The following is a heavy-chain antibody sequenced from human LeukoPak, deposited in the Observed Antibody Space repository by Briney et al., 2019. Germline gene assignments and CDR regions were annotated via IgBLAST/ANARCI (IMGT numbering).Heavy chain of an antibody. CDR1: GFTFDDYG. J-gene: IGHJ6*02. D-gene: IGHD6-6*01. Sequence: GGSLRLSCAASGFTFDDYGMSWVRQAPGKGLEWGSGINWNGGSTGYADSVKGRFTISGDNAKNSLYLQMNSLRAEDTALYHCARSQLDDYYYYGMDVWGQGTTVTVSS. CDR3: ARSQLDDYYYYGMDV. V-gene: IGHV3-20*01. CDR2: INWNGGST.